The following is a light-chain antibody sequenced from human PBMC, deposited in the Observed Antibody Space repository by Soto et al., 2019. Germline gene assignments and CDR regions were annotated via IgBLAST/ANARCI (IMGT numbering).Light chain of an antibody. CDR2: DAS. CDR1: QSVAIP. CDR3: QQYNTWGT. J-gene: IGKJ1*01. Sequence: DIQMTQSPSTVSASVGDRVAITCRASQSVAIPLAWYQQKPGKAPKLLIHDASNLESGVPSRFSGSGSETEFTLSINSLQPDDFATYYCQQYNTWGTFGQGTKVDIK. V-gene: IGKV1-5*01.